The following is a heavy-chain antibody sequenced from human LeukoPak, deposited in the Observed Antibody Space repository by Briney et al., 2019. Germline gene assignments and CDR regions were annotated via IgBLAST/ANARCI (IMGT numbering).Heavy chain of an antibody. CDR1: GYSISSGPY. CDR2: IYHGETT. Sequence: PSETLFLTCTVSGYSISSGPYWGWIRQAPGKGLEWIGSIYHGETTYYNPSLETRLTISVDTSENQFSLRLSSATAADTAVYYCGSNWSDFDYWGQGILVTVSS. CDR3: GSNWSDFDY. D-gene: IGHD1-1*01. V-gene: IGHV4-38-2*02. J-gene: IGHJ4*02.